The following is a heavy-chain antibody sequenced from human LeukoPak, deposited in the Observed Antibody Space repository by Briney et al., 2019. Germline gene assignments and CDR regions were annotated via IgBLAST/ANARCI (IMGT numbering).Heavy chain of an antibody. Sequence: SETLSLTCAVYGGSFSGYYWSWIRQAPGKGLEWIGEINHSGSTNYNPSLKSRVTISVDTSKNQFSLKLSSVTAADTAVYYCARSGSGMGFTFGGVINYWGQGTLVTVSS. CDR2: INHSGST. CDR1: GGSFSGYY. CDR3: ARSGSGMGFTFGGVINY. D-gene: IGHD3-16*01. J-gene: IGHJ4*02. V-gene: IGHV4-34*01.